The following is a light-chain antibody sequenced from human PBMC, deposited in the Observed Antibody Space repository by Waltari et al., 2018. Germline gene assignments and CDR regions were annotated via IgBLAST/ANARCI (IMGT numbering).Light chain of an antibody. J-gene: IGLJ3*02. V-gene: IGLV1-44*01. CDR1: ASHSGDNL. CDR3: AAWDDSLNGRWV. CDR2: RSD. Sequence: QSGLTQPPSVSGTPGPRVTISCSGTASHSGDNLLNWSQQFPGNAPKLLLYRSDQRPSGAPDRFSGSKSGTSASLAISGLQSEDEADYYCAAWDDSLNGRWVFGGGTKVTVL.